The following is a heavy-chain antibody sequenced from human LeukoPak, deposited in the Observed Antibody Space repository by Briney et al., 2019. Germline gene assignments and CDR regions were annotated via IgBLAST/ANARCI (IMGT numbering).Heavy chain of an antibody. J-gene: IGHJ4*02. V-gene: IGHV3-30-3*01. D-gene: IGHD5-24*01. CDR3: ARGRWLQTGGDYFDY. CDR1: GFTFSNYA. Sequence: GGSLRLSCVASGFTFSNYAMCWVRQAPGKGLEWVAVISYDGSNKYYADSVKGRFTISRDNSKNTLYLQMNSLRAEDTAVYYCARGRWLQTGGDYFDYWGQGTLVTVSS. CDR2: ISYDGSNK.